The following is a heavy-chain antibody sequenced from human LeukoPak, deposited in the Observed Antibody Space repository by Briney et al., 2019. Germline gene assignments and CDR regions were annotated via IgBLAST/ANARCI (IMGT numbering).Heavy chain of an antibody. J-gene: IGHJ4*02. D-gene: IGHD3-10*01. CDR2: IYYSGTT. CDR1: GGSISSSSCY. V-gene: IGHV4-39*01. Sequence: SETLSLTCTVSGGSISSSSCYWGWIRQPPGKGLEWIGSIYYSGTTYYNPSLKSRVTISVDTSKNQFSLKLSSVTAADTALYYCAKHYMGSSYNHGLDCWGQGTLVTVSS. CDR3: AKHYMGSSYNHGLDC.